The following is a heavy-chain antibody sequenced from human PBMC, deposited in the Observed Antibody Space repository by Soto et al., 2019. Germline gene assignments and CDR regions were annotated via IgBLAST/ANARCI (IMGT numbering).Heavy chain of an antibody. J-gene: IGHJ6*02. CDR2: ISAYNGNT. Sequence: ASVKVSCKASGYTFTSYGISWVRQAPGQGLEWMGWISAYNGNTNYAQELQGRVTMTTDTSTSTAYTELRSLRSDDTAVYYCARVSDYYDSSGYYTNPYYYYYGMDVWGQGTTVTVSS. CDR1: GYTFTSYG. D-gene: IGHD3-22*01. CDR3: ARVSDYYDSSGYYTNPYYYYYGMDV. V-gene: IGHV1-18*01.